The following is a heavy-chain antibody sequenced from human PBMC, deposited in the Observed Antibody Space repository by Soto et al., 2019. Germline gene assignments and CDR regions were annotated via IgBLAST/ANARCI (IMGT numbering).Heavy chain of an antibody. J-gene: IGHJ4*02. CDR1: GGSFTGYY. Sequence: PSETLSLTCAVYGGSFTGYYWNWIRQSPGKGLEWIGEVTHSGGTKYNPSLKSRVTISVDTSKNQFSLKLNSVTAADTAVYCCATSYYDFWSGLKYYFDYWGRGTLVTVSS. CDR3: ATSYYDFWSGLKYYFDY. D-gene: IGHD3-3*01. V-gene: IGHV4-34*01. CDR2: VTHSGGT.